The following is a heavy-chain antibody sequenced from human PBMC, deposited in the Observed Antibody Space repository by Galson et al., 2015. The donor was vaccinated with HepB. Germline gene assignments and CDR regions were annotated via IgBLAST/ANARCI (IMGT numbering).Heavy chain of an antibody. CDR3: AKDHCGGDCYIFDY. Sequence: SLRLSCAASGFTFNNYAMNWVRQAPGKGLEWVSAISGSGGSTYYADSVKGRFTISRDNSKNTLYLQMNSLRAEDTAVYYCAKDHCGGDCYIFDYWGQGTLVTVSS. D-gene: IGHD2-21*01. CDR1: GFTFNNYA. CDR2: ISGSGGST. V-gene: IGHV3-23*01. J-gene: IGHJ4*02.